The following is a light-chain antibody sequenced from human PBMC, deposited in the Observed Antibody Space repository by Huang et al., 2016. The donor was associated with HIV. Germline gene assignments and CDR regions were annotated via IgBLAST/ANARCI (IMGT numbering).Light chain of an antibody. CDR2: EAS. V-gene: IGKV1-33*01. CDR3: QQYDKLGT. J-gene: IGKJ1*01. Sequence: DIQMTQSPSSLSASVGDRVTITCQASQDISNYLNWYQQKPGKPPKLLIYEASNLETGVPSRFSGSGSGTVFTFSISSLQPEDIATYYCQQYDKLGTFGQGTKVEIK. CDR1: QDISNY.